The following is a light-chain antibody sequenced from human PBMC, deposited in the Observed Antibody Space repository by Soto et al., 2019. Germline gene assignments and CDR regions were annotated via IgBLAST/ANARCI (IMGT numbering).Light chain of an antibody. J-gene: IGLJ3*02. CDR2: EVS. CDR3: SSYTAGNTYWI. CDR1: SSDIGAYNY. Sequence: QSALTQPASVSGSPGQSITISCTGTSSDIGAYNYVSWYQQHPGKAPKVIIFEVSNRPSEVSIRVSGSKAGNTASLTISGLQPEDEADYHCSSYTAGNTYWIFGGGTKLTV. V-gene: IGLV2-14*01.